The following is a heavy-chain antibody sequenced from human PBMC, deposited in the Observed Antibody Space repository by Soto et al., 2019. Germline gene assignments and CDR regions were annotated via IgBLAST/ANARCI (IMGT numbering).Heavy chain of an antibody. CDR3: ARQSYGDSTDYYYYGMDV. V-gene: IGHV6-1*01. J-gene: IGHJ6*02. Sequence: SQTLSLTCAISGDSVSSNSAAWNWIRQSPSGGLEWLGRTYYRSKWYNDYAVSVKSRITINPDTSKNQFSLQLNSVTPEDTAVYYCARQSYGDSTDYYYYGMDVWGQGTTVTVSS. CDR1: GDSVSSNSAA. D-gene: IGHD4-17*01. CDR2: TYYRSKWYN.